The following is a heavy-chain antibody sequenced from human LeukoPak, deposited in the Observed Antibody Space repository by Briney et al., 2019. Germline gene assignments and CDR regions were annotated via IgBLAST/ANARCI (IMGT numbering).Heavy chain of an antibody. Sequence: ASLKVSCKASGYTFTGYYMHWVRQAPGQGLEWMGWINPNIEGTNYTQKFQGRVTMTRNTSISTAYRGRSRLRSDDTAVYYCARDSHRGYAFDIWGQGTMVTVSS. D-gene: IGHD1-1*01. V-gene: IGHV1-2*02. CDR1: GYTFTGYY. CDR3: ARDSHRGYAFDI. CDR2: INPNIEGT. J-gene: IGHJ3*02.